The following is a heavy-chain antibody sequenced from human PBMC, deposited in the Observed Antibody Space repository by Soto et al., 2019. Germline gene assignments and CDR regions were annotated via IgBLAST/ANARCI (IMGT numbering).Heavy chain of an antibody. D-gene: IGHD3-16*01. CDR1: GFMFSTYL. CDR2: IKQDGNEK. V-gene: IGHV3-7*01. CDR3: VGALTYEVPYYYYGMDV. J-gene: IGHJ6*02. Sequence: GGSLRLSCAASGFMFSTYLMSWVRQAPGKGLEWVGNIKQDGNEKFYVDSVKGRFTISRDNAKKSLYLQMNSLRADDTAVYYCVGALTYEVPYYYYGMDVWGQGTTVTVSS.